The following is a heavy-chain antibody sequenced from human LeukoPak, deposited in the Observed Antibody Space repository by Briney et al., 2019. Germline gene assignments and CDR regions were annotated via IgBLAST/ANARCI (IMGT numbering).Heavy chain of an antibody. Sequence: SETLSLTCAVYGGSFSDYYWSWIRQPPGKGLEWIGEINHSGSTNYNPSLKSRVTISVDTSKNQFSLKLSSVTAADTAVYYCASTKNVYSYGLYYFDYWGQGTLVTVSS. D-gene: IGHD5-18*01. CDR1: GGSFSDYY. CDR3: ASTKNVYSYGLYYFDY. J-gene: IGHJ4*02. V-gene: IGHV4-34*01. CDR2: INHSGST.